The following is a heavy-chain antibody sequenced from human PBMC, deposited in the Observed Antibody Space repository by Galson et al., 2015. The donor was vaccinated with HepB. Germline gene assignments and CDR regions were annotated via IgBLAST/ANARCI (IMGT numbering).Heavy chain of an antibody. CDR1: GFTFSSYA. CDR3: VTGTYRSGWYV. J-gene: IGHJ4*02. D-gene: IGHD6-19*01. Sequence: SLRLSCAASGFTFSSYAMSWVRQAPGKGPEWVAATSGSGDSTHYADSVKGRFSISRDNSKNTLSLQMNSLRADDTAVHYCVTGTYRSGWYVWGQGTLVTVSS. CDR2: TSGSGDST. V-gene: IGHV3-23*01.